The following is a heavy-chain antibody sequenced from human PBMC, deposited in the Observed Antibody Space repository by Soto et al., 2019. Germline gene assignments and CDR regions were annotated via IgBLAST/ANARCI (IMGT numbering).Heavy chain of an antibody. J-gene: IGHJ4*02. V-gene: IGHV2-5*02. Sequence: QITLKESGPPLVKPTQTLTLTCTFSGFSLSTSGVGVGWIRQPPGKALEWLALIYWDDDKRYSPSLKSRLTITKYTSKNQVVLTMTNMDPVDTATYYCAHSLIPNWGSRGAFDYWGQGTLVTVSS. CDR1: GFSLSTSGVG. D-gene: IGHD7-27*01. CDR3: AHSLIPNWGSRGAFDY. CDR2: IYWDDDK.